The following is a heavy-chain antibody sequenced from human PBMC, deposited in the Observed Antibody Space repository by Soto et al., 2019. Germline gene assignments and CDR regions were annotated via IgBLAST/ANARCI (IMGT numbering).Heavy chain of an antibody. Sequence: PGESLKISCKGSGYSFTSYWISWVRQMPGKGLEWMGRTDPGDSYTNYSPSFQGHVTISADKSISTAYLQWSCLKASDTAMYYCATSLRFLEWPPSSYFDYWGQGTLVTVSS. J-gene: IGHJ4*02. CDR2: TDPGDSYT. D-gene: IGHD3-3*01. CDR3: ATSLRFLEWPPSSYFDY. CDR1: GYSFTSYW. V-gene: IGHV5-10-1*01.